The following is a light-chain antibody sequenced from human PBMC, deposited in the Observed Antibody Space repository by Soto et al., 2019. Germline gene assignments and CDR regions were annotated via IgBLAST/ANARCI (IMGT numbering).Light chain of an antibody. J-gene: IGLJ2*01. Sequence: QSVLTQPASVSASPGQSITISCTGTSSDVGGYKYVSWYQQHPGKAPKLMIFEVTNRPSGVSSRFSGSRSGNTASLTISGLQTEDEADYYCSSYTSSSTVVFGGGTKLTVL. V-gene: IGLV2-14*01. CDR1: SSDVGGYKY. CDR3: SSYTSSSTVV. CDR2: EVT.